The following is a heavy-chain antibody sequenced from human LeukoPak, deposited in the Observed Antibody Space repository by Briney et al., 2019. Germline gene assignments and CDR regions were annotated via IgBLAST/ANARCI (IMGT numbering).Heavy chain of an antibody. CDR3: ARVSSRYCSSTSCYTGGAFDI. D-gene: IGHD2-2*02. V-gene: IGHV1-46*01. J-gene: IGHJ3*02. CDR1: GYTFTSYY. Sequence: ASVKASCKASGYTFTSYYMHWVRQAPGQGLEWMGIINPSGGSTSYAQKFQGRATMTRDTSTSTVYMELSSLRSEDTAVYYCARVSSRYCSSTSCYTGGAFDIWGQGTMVTVSS. CDR2: INPSGGST.